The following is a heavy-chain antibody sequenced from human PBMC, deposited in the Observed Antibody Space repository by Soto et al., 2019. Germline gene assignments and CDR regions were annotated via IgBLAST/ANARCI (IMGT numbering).Heavy chain of an antibody. Sequence: QVQLVQSGAEVKKPGSSMKVSCKASGGTFSSYAISWVRQAPGQGLEWMGGIIPIFGTANYAQRYLGRVTITAVESTSTAYMELQSLRSEDTAMYYCARASARPRGLEYYFDHWGQGTLITVSS. D-gene: IGHD3-10*01. V-gene: IGHV1-69*01. CDR1: GGTFSSYA. CDR2: IIPIFGTA. CDR3: ARASARPRGLEYYFDH. J-gene: IGHJ4*02.